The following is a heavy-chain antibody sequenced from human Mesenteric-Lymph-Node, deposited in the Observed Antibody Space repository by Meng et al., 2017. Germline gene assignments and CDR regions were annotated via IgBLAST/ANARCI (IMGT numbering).Heavy chain of an antibody. Sequence: QLQESGPRLLKPSHTLSLTCTVSGGSISSGGYSWSWIRQSPGKGLEWIGYIYYSGSTYYNPSLKSLVTISVDTSKNQFSLKLSSVTAADTAVYYCARVEGESGYFDYWGQGTLVTVSS. CDR3: ARVEGESGYFDY. V-gene: IGHV4-31*01. CDR2: IYYSGST. J-gene: IGHJ4*02. CDR1: GGSISSGGYS. D-gene: IGHD3-3*01.